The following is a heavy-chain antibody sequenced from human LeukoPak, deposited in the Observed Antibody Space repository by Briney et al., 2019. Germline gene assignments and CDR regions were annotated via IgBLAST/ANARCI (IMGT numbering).Heavy chain of an antibody. CDR1: GFTFDDYG. D-gene: IGHD4-23*01. Sequence: GGSLRLSCAASGFTFDDYGMSWVRQAPGKGLEWVSGINWNGGSTGYADPVKGRFTISRDNAKNPLYLQMNSLRAEDTALYYCARVRWDHDAFDIWGQGTMVTVSS. CDR2: INWNGGST. J-gene: IGHJ3*02. CDR3: ARVRWDHDAFDI. V-gene: IGHV3-20*04.